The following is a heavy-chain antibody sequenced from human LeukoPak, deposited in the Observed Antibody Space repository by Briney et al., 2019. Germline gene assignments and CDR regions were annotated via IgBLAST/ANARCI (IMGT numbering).Heavy chain of an antibody. CDR2: IYHSGST. D-gene: IGHD2-2*01. J-gene: IGHJ6*02. V-gene: IGHV4-30-2*01. CDR3: ARAAGVVPAARWGNYYYYYGMDV. CDR1: GGSISSGGYS. Sequence: SQTLSLTCAVSGGSISSGGYSWSWIRQPPGKGLEWLGYIYHSGSTYYNPSLKSRVTISVDRSKNQFSLKLSSVTAADTAVYYCARAAGVVPAARWGNYYYYYGMDVWGQGTTVTVSS.